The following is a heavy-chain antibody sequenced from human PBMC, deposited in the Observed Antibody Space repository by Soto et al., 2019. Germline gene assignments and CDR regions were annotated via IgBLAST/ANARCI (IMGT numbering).Heavy chain of an antibody. CDR3: ARGGWYVNY. CDR1: GASISSNGVS. D-gene: IGHD6-19*01. Sequence: SETLSLTCTVSGASISSNGVSWCWYRQLPGKGLEWIGYIYYSGSTDYNPSLKSRVTMSADTSKNQFSLKLTSVSTADTAVYYCARGGWYVNYWGQGIMVTVSS. CDR2: IYYSGST. V-gene: IGHV4-61*08. J-gene: IGHJ4*02.